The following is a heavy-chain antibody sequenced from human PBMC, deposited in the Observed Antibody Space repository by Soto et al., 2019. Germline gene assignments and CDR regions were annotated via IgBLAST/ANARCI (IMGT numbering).Heavy chain of an antibody. CDR2: IIPIFGTA. Sequence: SVKVSCKASGYTFTNYGISWVRQAPGQGLEWMGGIIPIFGTANYAQKFQGRVTITADESTSTAYMELSSLRSEDTAVYYCARESRYCSGGSCYFLPGINYWGQGTLVTVSS. V-gene: IGHV1-69*13. CDR3: ARESRYCSGGSCYFLPGINY. J-gene: IGHJ4*02. D-gene: IGHD2-15*01. CDR1: GYTFTNYG.